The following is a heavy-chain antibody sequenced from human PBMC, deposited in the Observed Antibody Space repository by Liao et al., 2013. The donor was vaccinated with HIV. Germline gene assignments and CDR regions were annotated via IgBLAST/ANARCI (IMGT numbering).Heavy chain of an antibody. J-gene: IGHJ2*01. D-gene: IGHD3-3*01. CDR1: GGSISSYY. CDR3: ARRRWSGPQDYWYFDL. Sequence: QVQLQESGPGLVKPSETLSLTCTVSGGSISSYYWSWIRQPAGKGLEWIGRIYSSGSANYNPSLKSRVTMSVDTSKNQFSLKLNSVTAADTAVYYCARRRWSGPQDYWYFDLWGPGTLVTVSS. CDR2: IYSSGSA. V-gene: IGHV4-4*07.